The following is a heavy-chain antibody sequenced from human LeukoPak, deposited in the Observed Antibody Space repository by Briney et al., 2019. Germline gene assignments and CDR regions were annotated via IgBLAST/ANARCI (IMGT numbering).Heavy chain of an antibody. CDR3: ARIAVAGPLYYYYYMDV. CDR2: INWNGGST. J-gene: IGHJ6*03. V-gene: IGHV3-20*04. CDR1: GFTFDDYG. D-gene: IGHD6-19*01. Sequence: GVSLRLSCAASGFTFDDYGMSWVRQAPGKGLEWVSGINWNGGSTGYADSVKGRFTISRDNAKNSLYLQMNSLRAEDTALYYCARIAVAGPLYYYYYMDVWGKGTTVTVSS.